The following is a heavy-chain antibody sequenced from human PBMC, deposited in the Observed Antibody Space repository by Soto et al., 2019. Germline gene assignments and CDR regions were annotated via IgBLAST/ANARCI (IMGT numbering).Heavy chain of an antibody. CDR2: ISYHGRDK. J-gene: IGHJ4*02. CDR3: AKDHLTTTVTTVGY. CDR1: GFTFSNYG. Sequence: QVQLVESGGGVVQPGRSLRLSWAASGFTFSNYGMHWVRRAPGKGLEWVAVISYHGRDKYYADSVQGRCTISRDKSKNPLYLQMDSLRAEHTAVYYYAKDHLTTTVTTVGYWVQGTLVTVSS. V-gene: IGHV3-30*18. D-gene: IGHD4-17*01.